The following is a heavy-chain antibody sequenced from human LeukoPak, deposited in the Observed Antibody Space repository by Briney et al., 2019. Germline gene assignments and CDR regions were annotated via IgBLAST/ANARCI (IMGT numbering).Heavy chain of an antibody. V-gene: IGHV3-7*01. CDR1: GFPFRDYW. CDR3: SRSLDY. J-gene: IGHJ4*02. CDR2: INQDGRIQ. Sequence: PGGSLRLSCAASGFPFRDYWMDWVRHAPGKGMEWLANINQDGRIQYYADSVRGRFIIPRNNAKNTLYLQMYSLRNEGTAIYFCSRSLDYLGQGALVTVSS.